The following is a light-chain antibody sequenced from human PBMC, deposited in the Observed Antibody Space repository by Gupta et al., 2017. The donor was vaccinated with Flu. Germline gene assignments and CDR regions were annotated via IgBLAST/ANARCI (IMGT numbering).Light chain of an antibody. V-gene: IGKV1-33*01. J-gene: IGKJ2*01. Sequence: PSSLSASIGDRVTITCRASRDISNYLNWYQQKPGKAPKPLIYDATKVETGVPSRFSGSGSGTEFTITISSLQPEDFATYYCQQCDSLPNTFGQGTKLEMK. CDR3: QQCDSLPNT. CDR2: DAT. CDR1: RDISNY.